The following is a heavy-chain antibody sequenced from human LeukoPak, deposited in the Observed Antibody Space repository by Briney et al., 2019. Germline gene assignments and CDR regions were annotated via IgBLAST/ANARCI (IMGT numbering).Heavy chain of an antibody. D-gene: IGHD3-22*01. CDR3: ARGYYYDSSGYWVDY. CDR2: ISYDGSNK. J-gene: IGHJ4*02. CDR1: GFTFSSYA. V-gene: IGHV3-30-3*01. Sequence: PGRSLRLSCAASGFTFSSYAMHWVRQAPGKGLEWVAVISYDGSNKYYADSVKGRFTISRDNSKNTLYLQMNSLRAEDTAVYYCARGYYYDSSGYWVDYWGQGTLVTVSS.